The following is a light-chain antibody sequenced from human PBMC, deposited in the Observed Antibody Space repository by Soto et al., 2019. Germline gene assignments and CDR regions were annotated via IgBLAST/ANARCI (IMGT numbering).Light chain of an antibody. Sequence: DVVMAQSPLSLPVTLGQPASISCRSSQSLVYSDGGTYLNWFQQRPGQSPRRLIYKVSTRDSGVPDRFSGSESGTDFTLKISRVEAEDVGIYYCAQGTHWPVTFGQGTKVEIK. CDR1: QSLVYSDGGTY. J-gene: IGKJ1*01. CDR2: KVS. V-gene: IGKV2-30*01. CDR3: AQGTHWPVT.